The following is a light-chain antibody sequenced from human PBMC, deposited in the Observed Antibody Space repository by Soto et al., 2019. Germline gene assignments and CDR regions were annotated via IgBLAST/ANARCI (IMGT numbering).Light chain of an antibody. J-gene: IGKJ2*01. CDR3: QHTTDFT. CDR1: SSKW. V-gene: IGKV1-5*01. Sequence: DIQVTHSPSTLAASVGDTVTMTCRSSSKWLAWYQKKPGKAPKLLIYDVSNLERGVPPRFSGSTSGAESTLTITGLQPDDLGTYYCQHTTDFTFGQGT. CDR2: DVS.